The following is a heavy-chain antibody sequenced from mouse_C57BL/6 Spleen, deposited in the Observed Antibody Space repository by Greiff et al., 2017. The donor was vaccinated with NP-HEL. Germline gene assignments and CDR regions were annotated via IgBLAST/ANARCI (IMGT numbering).Heavy chain of an antibody. J-gene: IGHJ4*01. Sequence: VQLQQSGPELVKPGASVKISCKASGYSFTGYYMNWVKQSPEKSLEWIGEINPSTGGTTYNQKFKAKATLTVDKSSSTAYMQLKSLTSEDSAVYYGAMDAMDYWGQGTSVTVAS. CDR2: INPSTGGT. CDR3: AMDAMDY. V-gene: IGHV1-42*01. CDR1: GYSFTGYY.